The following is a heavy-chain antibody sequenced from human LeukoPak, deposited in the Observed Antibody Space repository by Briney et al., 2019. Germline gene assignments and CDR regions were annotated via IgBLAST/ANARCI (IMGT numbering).Heavy chain of an antibody. CDR3: GKEGGA. CDR2: IGGRGGST. CDR1: GFRFSDFT. D-gene: IGHD3-16*01. V-gene: IGHV3-23*01. J-gene: IGHJ5*02. Sequence: PGGSLRLSCAASGFRFSDFTMTWVRQPPGKGPEWVSAIGGRGGSTYYADSLGGRFTISRDNSKGMVYLQMNSLKVEDTATYYCGKEGGAWGQGTKVTVSS.